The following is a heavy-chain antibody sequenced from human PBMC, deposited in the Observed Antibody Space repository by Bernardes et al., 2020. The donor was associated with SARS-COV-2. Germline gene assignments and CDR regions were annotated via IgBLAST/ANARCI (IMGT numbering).Heavy chain of an antibody. D-gene: IGHD1-26*01. Sequence: SETLSLTCTVSGDSISSRSYYWGWIRQPPGKGLEWIGSIHYSGSTYYSPSLKSRVTISVDTSKNQFSLKLKSVTAADTAMYYCARSGSHYSYYWGQGTLVTVSS. V-gene: IGHV4-39*01. CDR1: GDSISSRSYY. CDR3: ARSGSHYSYY. J-gene: IGHJ4*02. CDR2: IHYSGST.